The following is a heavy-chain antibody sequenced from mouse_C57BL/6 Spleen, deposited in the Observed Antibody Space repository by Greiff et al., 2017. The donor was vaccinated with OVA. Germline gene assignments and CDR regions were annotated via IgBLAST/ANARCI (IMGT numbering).Heavy chain of an antibody. CDR1: GFTFSSYA. J-gene: IGHJ4*01. CDR2: ISDGGSYT. Sequence: EVQRVESGGGLVKPGGSLKLSCAASGFTFSSYAMSWVRQTPEKRLEWVATISDGGSYTYYPDNVKGRFTISRDNAKNNLYLQMSHLKSEDTAMYYCARDPSHYDYDEDYYAMDYWGQGTSVTVSS. D-gene: IGHD2-4*01. CDR3: ARDPSHYDYDEDYYAMDY. V-gene: IGHV5-4*01.